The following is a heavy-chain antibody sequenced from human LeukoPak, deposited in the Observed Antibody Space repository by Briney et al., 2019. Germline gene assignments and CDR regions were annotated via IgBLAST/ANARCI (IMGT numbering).Heavy chain of an antibody. J-gene: IGHJ4*02. CDR2: MNPNSGNT. CDR3: ALSLFYYNSSGYYPFDY. CDR1: GYTFTSYD. V-gene: IGHV1-8*01. Sequence: ASVKVSCKASGYTFTSYDINWVRQATGQGLEWMGWMNPNSGNTGYAQKFQGRVTMTRNNYISTAYMELSSLRSEDTAVYYCALSLFYYNSSGYYPFDYRGQGTLVTVSS. D-gene: IGHD3-22*01.